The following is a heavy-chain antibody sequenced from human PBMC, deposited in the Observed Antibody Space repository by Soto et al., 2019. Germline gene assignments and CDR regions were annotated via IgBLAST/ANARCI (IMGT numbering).Heavy chain of an antibody. CDR1: GGSFSGYY. CDR3: ARDSVNYDFWSGYTNGEYNWFDP. J-gene: IGHJ5*02. CDR2: INHSGST. V-gene: IGHV4-34*01. Sequence: QVQLQQWGAGLLKPSETLSLTCAVYGGSFSGYYWRWIRQPPGKGLEWSGEINHSGSTNYNPSLKSRVTISVDTSKNQFALKLSSVTAADTAVYYCARDSVNYDFWSGYTNGEYNWFDPWGQGTLVTVSS. D-gene: IGHD3-3*01.